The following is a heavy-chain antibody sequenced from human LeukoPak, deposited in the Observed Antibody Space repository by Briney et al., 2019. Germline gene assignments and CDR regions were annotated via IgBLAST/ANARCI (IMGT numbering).Heavy chain of an antibody. D-gene: IGHD3-16*01. CDR1: GFAFSTYS. Sequence: GGSLRLSCAASGFAFSTYSMNWVRQAPGRGLEWVSSISSSSSIIYYADSVKGRFTISRDNAKNSLYLQMNSLRAEDTPVYYCARDLLDDYSLDYWGQGTLVTVSS. CDR2: ISSSSSII. CDR3: ARDLLDDYSLDY. J-gene: IGHJ4*02. V-gene: IGHV3-21*01.